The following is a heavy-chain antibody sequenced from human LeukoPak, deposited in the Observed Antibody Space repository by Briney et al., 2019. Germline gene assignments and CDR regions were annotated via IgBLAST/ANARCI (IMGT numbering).Heavy chain of an antibody. V-gene: IGHV1-2*02. J-gene: IGHJ1*01. CDR1: GYTFTGYY. CDR3: ARVKERTKATIPDYFQH. Sequence: GASVKVSCTASGYTFTGYYMHWVRQAPGQGLEWMGWINPDSGGTNYGKNFQGRVTMTRDTSISIVYVEMSRLRSDDTAVYYCARVKERTKATIPDYFQHWGQGTLVTVSS. CDR2: INPDSGGT. D-gene: IGHD4-17*01.